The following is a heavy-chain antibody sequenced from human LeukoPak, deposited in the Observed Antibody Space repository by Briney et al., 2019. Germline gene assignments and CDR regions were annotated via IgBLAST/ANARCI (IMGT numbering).Heavy chain of an antibody. CDR2: LYYAGST. CDR3: ARQATSVLRDNPGGFDY. Sequence: KPSETLSLTCTVSGASISRSSYYWGWIRQTPGKGLEWIGSLYYAGSTYYNPSLKSRVTMSVDTSKNQFSLKLTCVTAADTAVYYCARQATSVLRDNPGGFDYWGQGTLVTVSS. D-gene: IGHD4-17*01. CDR1: GASISRSSYY. J-gene: IGHJ4*02. V-gene: IGHV4-39*01.